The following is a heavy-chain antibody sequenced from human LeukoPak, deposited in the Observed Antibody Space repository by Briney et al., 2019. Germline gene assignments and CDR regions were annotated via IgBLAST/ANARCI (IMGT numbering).Heavy chain of an antibody. Sequence: PGGSLRLSCTASGFTFGDYAMSWFRQAPGKGLEGVGFIRSKAYGGTTEYAASVKGRFTISRNDSKSIAYLQMNSLKTADTAVYYCTREKDTDMDNAGETCDYWGQGTLVTVSS. J-gene: IGHJ4*02. D-gene: IGHD5-18*01. V-gene: IGHV3-49*03. CDR3: TREKDTDMDNAGETCDY. CDR1: GFTFGDYA. CDR2: IRSKAYGGTT.